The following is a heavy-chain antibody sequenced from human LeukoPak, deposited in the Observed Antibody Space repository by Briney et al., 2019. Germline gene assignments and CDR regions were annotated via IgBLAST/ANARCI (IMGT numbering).Heavy chain of an antibody. Sequence: GASVKVSCKASGYTFTGYYRHWVRQAPGQGLEWMGWIDPNSGGTNYAQKLQGRVTMTRDTSISAAYMELTRLRSDDTAVYFCARSSGVAAARYNGFDPWGQGTLVTVSS. J-gene: IGHJ5*02. V-gene: IGHV1-2*02. CDR3: ARSSGVAAARYNGFDP. CDR2: IDPNSGGT. D-gene: IGHD6-13*01. CDR1: GYTFTGYY.